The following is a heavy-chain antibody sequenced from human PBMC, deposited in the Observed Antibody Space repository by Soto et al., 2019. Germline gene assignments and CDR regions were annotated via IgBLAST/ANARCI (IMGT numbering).Heavy chain of an antibody. Sequence: GGSLRLSCAASGFPFSSYAMHWVRQAPGKGLEWVALISYDGSDKYYADSVKGRFTISRDNSKNTLYLQMNSLRAEDTAVYYCARVLGSYDYYGMDVWGQGTPVTVSS. D-gene: IGHD2-15*01. V-gene: IGHV3-30-3*01. J-gene: IGHJ6*01. CDR1: GFPFSSYA. CDR2: ISYDGSDK. CDR3: ARVLGSYDYYGMDV.